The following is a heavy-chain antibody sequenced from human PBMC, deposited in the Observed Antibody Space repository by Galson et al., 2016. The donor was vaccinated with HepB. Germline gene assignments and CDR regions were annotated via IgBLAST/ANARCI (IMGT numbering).Heavy chain of an antibody. CDR3: AKSVSSDYESVYNYGIDV. V-gene: IGHV3-23*01. CDR1: GFTFSTYA. Sequence: SLRLSCAASGFTFSTYAMNWVRQAPGKGLEWVSTINGRRANTYYADSVKGRFTISTDISKNTLYLQMDSLRAEDTAVYYCAKSVSSDYESVYNYGIDVWGQGTPVTVSS. CDR2: INGRRANT. J-gene: IGHJ6*02. D-gene: IGHD5-12*01.